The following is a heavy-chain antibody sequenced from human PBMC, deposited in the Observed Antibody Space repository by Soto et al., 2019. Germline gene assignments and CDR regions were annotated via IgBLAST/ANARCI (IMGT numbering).Heavy chain of an antibody. CDR3: AGVGGYSGYDFDY. CDR1: GGSISSGGYY. V-gene: IGHV4-31*03. J-gene: IGHJ4*02. CDR2: IYYSGST. D-gene: IGHD5-12*01. Sequence: QVQLQESGPGLVKPSQTLTLTCTVSGGSISSGGYYWSWIRQHPGKGLEWIGHIYYSGSTYYNPSLKSRVTISVDTSKNQFPLKLSSVTAADTAVYYCAGVGGYSGYDFDYWGQGTLVTVSS.